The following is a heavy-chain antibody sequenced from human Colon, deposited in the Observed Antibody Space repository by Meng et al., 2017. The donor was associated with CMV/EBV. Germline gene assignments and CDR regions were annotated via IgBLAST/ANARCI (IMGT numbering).Heavy chain of an antibody. D-gene: IGHD3-10*01. CDR3: ARDSISNSRDYYFDY. CDR2: INPNRGGT. V-gene: IGHV1-2*02. J-gene: IGHJ4*02. Sequence: SGSIFTNYYIHWVRQAPGQGLEWMGWINPNRGGTNYAQNFQGRVTMTRDTAISTVYMDLSSLKSDDTAVYYCARDSISNSRDYYFDYWGQGTLVTVSS. CDR1: GSIFTNYY.